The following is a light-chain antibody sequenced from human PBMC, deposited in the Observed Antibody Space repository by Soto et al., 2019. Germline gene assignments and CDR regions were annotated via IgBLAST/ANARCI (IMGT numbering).Light chain of an antibody. V-gene: IGKV1-39*01. J-gene: IGKJ2*01. Sequence: DIQMTQAPSSLSASVGDRVTITCRASQSIRRDLNWYQHKPGKAPKLLIYATSSFQSGVPSRFSGSGSGSDFTLTICILQPEDLATYYGQHHFISPPYTFGQGTKLEIK. CDR2: ATS. CDR1: QSIRRD. CDR3: QHHFISPPYT.